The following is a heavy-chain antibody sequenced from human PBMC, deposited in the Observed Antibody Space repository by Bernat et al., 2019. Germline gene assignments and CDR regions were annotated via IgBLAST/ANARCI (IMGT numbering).Heavy chain of an antibody. J-gene: IGHJ6*03. D-gene: IGHD3-3*01. CDR3: ARSYDFWSGYSITYYYMDV. V-gene: IGHV3-21*01. CDR1: GFTFSSYS. CDR2: ISSSSSYI. Sequence: EVQLVESGGGLVKPGGSLRLSCAASGFTFSSYSMNWVRQAPGKGLEWVSSISSSSSYIYYADSVTGRFTISRDNAKNSLYLQMNSLRAEDTAVYYCARSYDFWSGYSITYYYMDVWGKGTTVTVSS.